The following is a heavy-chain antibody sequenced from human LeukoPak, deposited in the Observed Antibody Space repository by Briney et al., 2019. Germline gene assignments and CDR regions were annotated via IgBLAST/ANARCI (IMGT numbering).Heavy chain of an antibody. V-gene: IGHV3-21*01. CDR3: ARDFQVWFGEAYGMDV. D-gene: IGHD3-10*01. CDR1: GFTFSSYS. J-gene: IGHJ6*04. CDR2: ISSSSSYI. Sequence: GGSLRLSCAASGFTFSSYSMNWVRQAPGKGLEWVSSISSSSSYIYYADSVKGRFTISRDNAKNSLYLQMNSLRAEDTAVYYCARDFQVWFGEAYGMDVWGKGTTVTVSS.